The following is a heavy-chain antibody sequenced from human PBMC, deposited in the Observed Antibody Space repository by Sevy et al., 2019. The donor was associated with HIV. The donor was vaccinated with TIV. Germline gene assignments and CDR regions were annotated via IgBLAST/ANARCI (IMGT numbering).Heavy chain of an antibody. CDR2: VNWMSGTI. Sequence: GGSLRLSCAASGFMFDDYAMHWVRQAPGKGLEWVSGVNWMSGTIGYSDSVKGRFAISRDNAKDSLYLQMDSLRPEDTALYYCVTDIFGDGSGAFDIWGRGTMVTVS. CDR3: VTDIFGDGSGAFDI. J-gene: IGHJ3*02. D-gene: IGHD2-15*01. V-gene: IGHV3-9*01. CDR1: GFMFDDYA.